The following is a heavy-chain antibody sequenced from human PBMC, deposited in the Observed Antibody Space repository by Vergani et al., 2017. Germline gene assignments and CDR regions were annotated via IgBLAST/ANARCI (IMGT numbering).Heavy chain of an antibody. Sequence: QVQLVQSGAEVKKPGASVKVSCKASGYTFTGYYMHWVRQAPGQGLEWMGWINPNSGGTNYAQKFQGRVTMTRDTSISTAYMELSRLRSDDTAVYYCAKDDTVTTFLYYYYGMDVWGQGTTVTVSS. J-gene: IGHJ6*02. CDR3: AKDDTVTTFLYYYYGMDV. D-gene: IGHD4-11*01. CDR1: GYTFTGYY. V-gene: IGHV1-2*02. CDR2: INPNSGGT.